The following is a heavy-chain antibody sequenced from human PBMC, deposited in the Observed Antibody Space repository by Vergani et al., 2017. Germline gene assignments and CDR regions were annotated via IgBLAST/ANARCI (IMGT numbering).Heavy chain of an antibody. CDR3: ARVLYYYYGMDV. V-gene: IGHV4-34*01. CDR1: GGSFSGYY. J-gene: IGHJ6*02. Sequence: QVQLQQWGAGLLQPSETLSLTCAVYGGSFSGYYWSWIRQPPGKGLEWIGEINHSGSTNYNPSLKSRVTISVDTSKNQFSLKLSSVTAADTAVYYCARVLYYYYGMDVWGQGTTVTVSS. CDR2: INHSGST.